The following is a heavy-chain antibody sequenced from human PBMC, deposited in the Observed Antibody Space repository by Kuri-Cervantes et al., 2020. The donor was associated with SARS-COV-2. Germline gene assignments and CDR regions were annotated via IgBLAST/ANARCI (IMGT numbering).Heavy chain of an antibody. CDR1: GYTFTDYY. D-gene: IGHD1-26*01. Sequence: ASVKVSCKASGYTFTDYYIHWVRQAPGKGLEWMGGFDPEDGETIYAQKFQGRVTMTEDTSTDTAYMELSSLRSEDTAVYYCATSPPIVGASNWFDPWGQGTLVTVSS. V-gene: IGHV1-24*01. J-gene: IGHJ5*02. CDR2: FDPEDGET. CDR3: ATSPPIVGASNWFDP.